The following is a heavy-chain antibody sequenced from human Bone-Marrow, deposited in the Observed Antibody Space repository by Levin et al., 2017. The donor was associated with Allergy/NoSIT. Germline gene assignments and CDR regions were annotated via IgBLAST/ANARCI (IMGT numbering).Heavy chain of an antibody. CDR2: INQDGSGK. J-gene: IGHJ4*02. CDR1: GFTFSNYW. CDR3: GRDGFDQ. Sequence: GESLKISCAASGFTFSNYWMSWVRQAPGKGLEWVAKINQDGSGKNYVDIVKGRFTISRDNAKNSLYLQMNSLRAEDTAVYYCGRDGFDQWGQGTLVTVSS. V-gene: IGHV3-7*01.